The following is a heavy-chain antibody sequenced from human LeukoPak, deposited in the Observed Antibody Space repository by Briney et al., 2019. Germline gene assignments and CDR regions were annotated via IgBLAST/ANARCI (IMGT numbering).Heavy chain of an antibody. V-gene: IGHV4-34*01. CDR1: GGSVSGYY. D-gene: IGHD6-13*01. Sequence: SETLSLTGAVYGGSVSGYYWSWIRQPPGKGLKWIGEINHSGSTTYNPSLKCRVPISVDASKNQFSLKLSSVTAADTAVYYCARRRIAAAGPFDYWGQGTLVTVSS. CDR3: ARRRIAAAGPFDY. CDR2: INHSGST. J-gene: IGHJ4*02.